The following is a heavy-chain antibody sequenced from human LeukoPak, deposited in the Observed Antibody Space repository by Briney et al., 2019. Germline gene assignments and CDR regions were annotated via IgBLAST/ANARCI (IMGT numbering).Heavy chain of an antibody. Sequence: GGSLRLSCAASGFTFSSYGMHWVRQAPGKGLEWVAVIWSDGSNKYYADSVKGRFTISRDNSKNTLYLQMNSLRAEDTAVYYCAREGQWLVLIGLGGDYFDYWGQGTLVTVSS. CDR3: AREGQWLVLIGLGGDYFDY. J-gene: IGHJ4*02. D-gene: IGHD6-19*01. V-gene: IGHV3-33*01. CDR2: IWSDGSNK. CDR1: GFTFSSYG.